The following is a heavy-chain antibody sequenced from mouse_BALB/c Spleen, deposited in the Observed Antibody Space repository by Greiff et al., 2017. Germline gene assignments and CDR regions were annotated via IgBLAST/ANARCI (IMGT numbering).Heavy chain of an antibody. CDR2: INPRTGYT. Sequence: QVQLQQSGAELVKPGGSVKLSCTASGYTFTSYWMHWVNQRPGQGLEWIGYINPRTGYTEYNQKFKDKATLTTNKSSSTVYIQLSSLTSEDAAVYYCARDGYYVAYWDMDVWGAGTTVTVSS. V-gene: IGHV1-7*01. D-gene: IGHD1-1*01. J-gene: IGHJ1*01. CDR1: GYTFTSYW. CDR3: ARDGYYVAYWDMDV.